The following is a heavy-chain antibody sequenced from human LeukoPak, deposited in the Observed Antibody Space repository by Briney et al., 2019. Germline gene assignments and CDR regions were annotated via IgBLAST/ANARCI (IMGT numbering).Heavy chain of an antibody. Sequence: GGSLRLSCAASGFTFSSYAMSWVRQAPGKGLEWVSAISGSGGSTYYADPVKGRFTFPRDNSKNTLYLQMNSLRAEDTAVYYCAKRHVDTAMVLGYWGQGTLVTVSS. J-gene: IGHJ4*02. CDR2: ISGSGGST. CDR1: GFTFSSYA. D-gene: IGHD5-18*01. CDR3: AKRHVDTAMVLGY. V-gene: IGHV3-23*01.